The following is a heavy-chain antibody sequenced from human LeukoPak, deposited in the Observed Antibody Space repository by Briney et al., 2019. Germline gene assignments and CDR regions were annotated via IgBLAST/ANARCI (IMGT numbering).Heavy chain of an antibody. J-gene: IGHJ4*02. V-gene: IGHV4-59*08. D-gene: IGHD3-10*01. Sequence: SETLSLTCTVSGGSISSYYWSGIRQPPGKGREGIGYIYYSGSTNYNPSLKRRVTISVDTSKNQFSLKLSSVTAADTAVYYCARLKVTMVRGVPHYFDYWGQGTLVTVSS. CDR1: GGSISSYY. CDR3: ARLKVTMVRGVPHYFDY. CDR2: IYYSGST.